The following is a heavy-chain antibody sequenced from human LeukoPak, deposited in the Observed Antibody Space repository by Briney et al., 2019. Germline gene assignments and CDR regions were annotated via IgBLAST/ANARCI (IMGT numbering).Heavy chain of an antibody. V-gene: IGHV4-59*01. CDR3: ARVDSSSWYGVFGY. CDR1: GGSLSSYY. Sequence: PSGTLSLTCTVSGGSLSSYYWSWIRQPPGKGLEWIGYIYYSGSTNYNPSLKSRVTISVDTSKNQFSLKLSSVTAADTAVYYCARVDSSSWYGVFGYWGQGTLVTVSS. D-gene: IGHD6-13*01. CDR2: IYYSGST. J-gene: IGHJ4*02.